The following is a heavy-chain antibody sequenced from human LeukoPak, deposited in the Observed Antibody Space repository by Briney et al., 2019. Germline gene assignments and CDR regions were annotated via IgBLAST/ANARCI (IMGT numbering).Heavy chain of an antibody. CDR3: ATEDAGYSGYDYLFDY. D-gene: IGHD5-12*01. Sequence: ASVKVSCKVSGYTLTDLSMHWVRQAPGKGLEWMGGFDPEDGERIYAQKFQGRVTMTEDTSTDTAYMELSSLRSEDTAMYYCATEDAGYSGYDYLFDYWGQGTLVTVSS. V-gene: IGHV1-24*01. CDR2: FDPEDGER. J-gene: IGHJ4*02. CDR1: GYTLTDLS.